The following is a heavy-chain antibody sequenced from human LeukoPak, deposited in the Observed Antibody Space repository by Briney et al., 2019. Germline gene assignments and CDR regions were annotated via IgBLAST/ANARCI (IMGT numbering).Heavy chain of an antibody. CDR1: GYTFTSYA. CDR3: ARDPRALLWFGESLAPDY. CDR2: TNTNTGNP. V-gene: IGHV7-4-1*02. D-gene: IGHD3-10*01. J-gene: IGHJ4*02. Sequence: GASVKVSCKASGYTFTSYAMNWVRQAPGQGLEWMGWTNTNTGNPTYAQGFTGRFVFSLDTSVSTAYLQISSLKAEDTAVYYCARDPRALLWFGESLAPDYWGQGTLVTVSS.